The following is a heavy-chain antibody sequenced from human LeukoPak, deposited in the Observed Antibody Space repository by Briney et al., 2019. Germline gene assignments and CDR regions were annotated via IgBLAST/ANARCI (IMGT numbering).Heavy chain of an antibody. Sequence: GGSLRLSCAPAGFPFRAYDMHWVRHAPGKGLEWVSAFGSAGDTYYPGAVKGRFTISRDYAKNSLYLQMNSLRAGDTAVYYCVRGALPGDNWYFDLWGRGTLVTVSS. CDR3: VRGALPGDNWYFDL. CDR2: FGSAGDT. J-gene: IGHJ2*01. CDR1: GFPFRAYD. V-gene: IGHV3-13*01.